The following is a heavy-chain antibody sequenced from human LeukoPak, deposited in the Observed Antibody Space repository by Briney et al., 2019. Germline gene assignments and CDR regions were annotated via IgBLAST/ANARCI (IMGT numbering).Heavy chain of an antibody. Sequence: GGSLRLFCAASGFTFSSYAMHGVRQAPGKGLEWVAVISYDGSNKYYADSVKGRFTISRDNSKNTLYLQMNSLRAEDTAVYYCARGRGGRQTHYFDYWGQGTLVTVSS. V-gene: IGHV3-30*01. D-gene: IGHD3-10*01. CDR3: ARGRGGRQTHYFDY. CDR2: ISYDGSNK. CDR1: GFTFSSYA. J-gene: IGHJ4*02.